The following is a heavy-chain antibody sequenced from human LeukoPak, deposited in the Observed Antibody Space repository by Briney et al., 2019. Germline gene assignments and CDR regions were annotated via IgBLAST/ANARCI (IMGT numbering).Heavy chain of an antibody. CDR1: EYTFTGYY. V-gene: IGHV1-2*02. CDR2: INPNSGGT. Sequence: ASVKVSCKASEYTFTGYYMHWVRQAPGQGLEWMGWINPNSGGTNYAQKFQGRVTMTRDTSISTAYMELSRLRSDDTAVYYCARSYCTNGVCYTMFDYWGQGTLVTVSS. D-gene: IGHD2-8*01. CDR3: ARSYCTNGVCYTMFDY. J-gene: IGHJ4*02.